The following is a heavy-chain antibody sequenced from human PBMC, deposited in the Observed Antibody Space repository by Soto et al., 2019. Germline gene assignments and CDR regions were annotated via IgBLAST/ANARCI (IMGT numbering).Heavy chain of an antibody. CDR2: ISYDGSNK. D-gene: IGHD2-15*01. CDR1: GFTFSSYG. CDR3: AKDVDCSGGSCYSSVPWFDP. J-gene: IGHJ5*02. V-gene: IGHV3-30*18. Sequence: GGSLRLSCAASGFTFSSYGMHWVRQAPGKGLEWVAVISYDGSNKYYADSVKGRFTISRDNSKNTLYLQMNSLRAEDTAVYYCAKDVDCSGGSCYSSVPWFDPWGQGTLVTVSS.